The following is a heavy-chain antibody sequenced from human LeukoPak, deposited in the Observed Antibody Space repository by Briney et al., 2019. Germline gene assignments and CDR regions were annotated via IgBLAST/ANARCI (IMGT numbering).Heavy chain of an antibody. J-gene: IGHJ4*02. CDR3: ARHRLVRGCFDY. Sequence: PSETLSLTCTVSGGSISSSSYYWGWIRQPPGKGLEWIGEINHSGSTNYNPSLKSRVTISVDTSKNQFSLKLSSVTAADTAVYYCARHRLVRGCFDYWGQGTLVTVSS. D-gene: IGHD3-10*01. CDR2: INHSGST. CDR1: GGSISSSSYY. V-gene: IGHV4-39*01.